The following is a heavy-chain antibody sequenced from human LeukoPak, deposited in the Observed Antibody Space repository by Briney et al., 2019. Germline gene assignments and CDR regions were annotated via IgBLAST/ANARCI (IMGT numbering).Heavy chain of an antibody. CDR1: GFTFSNYW. D-gene: IGHD5-24*01. CDR3: ARGGYNHAFDI. Sequence: GGSLRLSCTASGFTFSNYWIHWVRHPPGKGLVWVSRINNDGGDTIYADSVRGRFTTSRDNAKNTLYLQMNSLGAEDTAVYYCARGGYNHAFDIWGQGTVVTVSS. V-gene: IGHV3-74*01. J-gene: IGHJ3*02. CDR2: INNDGGDT.